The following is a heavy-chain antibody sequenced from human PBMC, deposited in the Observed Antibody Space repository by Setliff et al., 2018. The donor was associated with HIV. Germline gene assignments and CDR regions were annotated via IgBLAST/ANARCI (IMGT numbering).Heavy chain of an antibody. CDR3: ARGLRGYSYGYSFPFDY. CDR1: GGFMNIHY. V-gene: IGHV4-59*11. D-gene: IGHD5-18*01. Sequence: SETLSLTCTVSGGFMNIHYWSWIRQPPGKGLEWIGSIYYGGSTNYNPSLKSRVTISVDTSKNQFSLKLSSVTAADTAVYYCARGLRGYSYGYSFPFDYWGQGTLVTVSS. CDR2: IYYGGST. J-gene: IGHJ4*02.